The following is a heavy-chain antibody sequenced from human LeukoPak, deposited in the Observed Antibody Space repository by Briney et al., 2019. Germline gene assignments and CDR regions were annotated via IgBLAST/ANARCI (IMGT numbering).Heavy chain of an antibody. CDR2: ISSSGGST. Sequence: GGSLRLSCAASGFTFSSYAMSWVRQAPGKGLEWVSAISSSGGSTYYADSVKGQFTISRDNSKNTLYLQMNSLRAEDTAVYYCARVRSSGWFDPWGQGTLVTVSS. V-gene: IGHV3-23*01. CDR3: ARVRSSGWFDP. D-gene: IGHD6-6*01. CDR1: GFTFSSYA. J-gene: IGHJ5*02.